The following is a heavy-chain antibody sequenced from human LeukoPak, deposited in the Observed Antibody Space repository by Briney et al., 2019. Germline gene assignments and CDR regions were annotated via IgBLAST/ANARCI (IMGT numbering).Heavy chain of an antibody. D-gene: IGHD4-23*01. J-gene: IGHJ5*02. Sequence: PSETLSLTCAVSGGSISSSNWWSWVRQPPGKGLEWIGEIYHSGSTNYNPSLKSRVTISVDKSKNQFSLKLSSVTAADTAMYYCARTGGSSFGGFDPWGRGTLVTVSS. CDR1: GGSISSSNW. V-gene: IGHV4-4*02. CDR3: ARTGGSSFGGFDP. CDR2: IYHSGST.